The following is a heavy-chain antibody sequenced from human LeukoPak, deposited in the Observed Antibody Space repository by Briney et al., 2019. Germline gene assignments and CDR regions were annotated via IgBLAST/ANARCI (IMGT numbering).Heavy chain of an antibody. CDR1: GYTFTDYY. D-gene: IGHD5-12*01. J-gene: IGHJ6*02. CDR3: ARGRSLVATIEGYYYYGMDV. CDR2: ISAYNFNT. V-gene: IGHV1-18*01. Sequence: ASVKVSCKASGYTFTDYYINWVRQAPGQGLEWMAWISAYNFNTNYAQKFQGRLTLTTDTSTSTAYMELRTLRSDDTAVYYCARGRSLVATIEGYYYYGMDVWGQGTTVTVSS.